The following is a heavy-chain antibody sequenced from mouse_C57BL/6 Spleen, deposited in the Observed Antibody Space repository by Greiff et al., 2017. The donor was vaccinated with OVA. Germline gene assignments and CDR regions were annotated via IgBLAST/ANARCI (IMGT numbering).Heavy chain of an antibody. D-gene: IGHD2-4*01. Sequence: QVQLQQPGAELVRPGSSVKLSCKASGYTFTSYWMHWVKQRPIQGLEWIGNIDPSDSETHYNQKFKDKATLTVDKSSSTAYMQLSSLTSEYSAVYYCARGYDYGFAYWGQGTLVTVSA. CDR1: GYTFTSYW. CDR3: ARGYDYGFAY. CDR2: IDPSDSET. V-gene: IGHV1-52*01. J-gene: IGHJ3*01.